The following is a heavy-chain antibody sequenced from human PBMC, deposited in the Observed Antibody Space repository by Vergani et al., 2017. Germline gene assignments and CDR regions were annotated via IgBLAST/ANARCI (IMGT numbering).Heavy chain of an antibody. CDR2: IYAGDSDV. CDR3: AKTHDFSSLYSSYNWFDP. D-gene: IGHD3-3*01. J-gene: IGHJ5*02. V-gene: IGHV5-51*03. Sequence: EVPLVQSGAEVKKPGESLKISCQGSGYSITNYWIAWVRQRPGKGLEWMGIIYAGDSDVRYSPSFQGQVTMSVDKSLSTAYLQWSSLKASDTATYYYAKTHDFSSLYSSYNWFDPWGQGTQVTVSS. CDR1: GYSITNYW.